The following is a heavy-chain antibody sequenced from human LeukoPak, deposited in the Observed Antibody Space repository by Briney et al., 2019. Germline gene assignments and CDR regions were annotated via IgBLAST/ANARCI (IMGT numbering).Heavy chain of an antibody. J-gene: IGHJ4*02. Sequence: GGSLRLSCAASEFTFNNYAMSWVRQAPGKGLEWVSSLSANGANTYSADSVKGRFIISRDNSKNTLYLQVNSLRPEDTAVYYCARGNYGVLFDYWGQGTLVTVSS. CDR1: EFTFNNYA. V-gene: IGHV3-23*01. CDR3: ARGNYGVLFDY. D-gene: IGHD4-17*01. CDR2: LSANGANT.